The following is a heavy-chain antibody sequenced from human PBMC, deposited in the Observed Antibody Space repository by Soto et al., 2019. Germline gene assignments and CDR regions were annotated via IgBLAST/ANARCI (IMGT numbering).Heavy chain of an antibody. D-gene: IGHD3-22*01. CDR1: GFTLTCSA. CDR2: IVVGSGNT. Sequence: GASVKVFCNASGFTLTCSAVQWVRQARGQRLEWIGWIVVGSGNTNYAQKFQERVTITRDMSTSTAYMELSSLRSEDTAVCYCAAAGYYYDSSGSWGQGTLVTVSS. V-gene: IGHV1-58*01. CDR3: AAAGYYYDSSGS. J-gene: IGHJ5*02.